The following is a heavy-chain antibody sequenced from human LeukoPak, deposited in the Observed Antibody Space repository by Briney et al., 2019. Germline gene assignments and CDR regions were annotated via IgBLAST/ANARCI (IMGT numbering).Heavy chain of an antibody. CDR3: SREDQRNS. J-gene: IGHJ4*02. Sequence: PGGSLRLSCAASGFTFTSAWMSWVRQAPGKGLEWVGRIKSEADGGTADYAAPVKGRFTISRDDSKNTVFLQMNSLKTEGTAVYYCSREDQRNSWGQGTLVTVTS. V-gene: IGHV3-15*01. D-gene: IGHD1-1*01. CDR2: IKSEADGGTA. CDR1: GFTFTSAW.